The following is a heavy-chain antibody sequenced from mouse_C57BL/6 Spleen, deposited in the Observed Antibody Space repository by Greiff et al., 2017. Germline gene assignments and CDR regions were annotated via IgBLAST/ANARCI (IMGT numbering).Heavy chain of an antibody. V-gene: IGHV1-64*01. CDR3: ARSFITTVVGDFDY. D-gene: IGHD1-1*01. CDR1: GYTFTSYW. Sequence: VQLQQSGAELVKPGASVKLSCKASGYTFTSYWMHWVKQRPGQGLEWIGMIHPNSGSTNYNEKFKSKATLTVDKSSSTAYMQLSSLTSVDSAVYYCARSFITTVVGDFDYWGQGTTLTVSS. J-gene: IGHJ2*01. CDR2: IHPNSGST.